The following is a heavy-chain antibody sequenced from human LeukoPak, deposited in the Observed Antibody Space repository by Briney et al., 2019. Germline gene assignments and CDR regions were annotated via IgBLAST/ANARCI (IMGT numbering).Heavy chain of an antibody. CDR2: ISYDGSDK. D-gene: IGHD3-10*01. CDR1: GXTFSSYG. J-gene: IGHJ6*02. Sequence: GGSLRLSCAAYGXTFSSYGMHWVRQAPGKGLEWVAVISYDGSDKYYADSVKGRFTISRDNSKNTLYLQMNSLRAEDTAVYYCAKEARNYYGPLIVWGQGTTVTVSS. CDR3: AKEARNYYGPLIV. V-gene: IGHV3-30*18.